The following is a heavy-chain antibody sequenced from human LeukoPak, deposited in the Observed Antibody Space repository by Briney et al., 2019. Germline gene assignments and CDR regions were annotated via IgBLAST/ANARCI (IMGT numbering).Heavy chain of an antibody. V-gene: IGHV3-23*01. D-gene: IGHD2-15*01. CDR2: ISGGGSHT. J-gene: IGHJ4*02. CDR3: AKVVAVVRLFEGFYFVY. CDR1: AFAFNDSP. Sequence: GGSLRLSCTASAFAFNDSPMNWVRQAPGKGLEWVSTISGGGSHTYYADSVKGWFTISRDNSKNTLYLQMNSLVVEETAVYYCAKVVAVVRLFEGFYFVYWGQAALVTVSS.